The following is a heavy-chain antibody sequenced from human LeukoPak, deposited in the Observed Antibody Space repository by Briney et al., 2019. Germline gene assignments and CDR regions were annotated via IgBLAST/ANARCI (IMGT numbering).Heavy chain of an antibody. J-gene: IGHJ4*02. CDR3: VKAQYDFWSGLDY. V-gene: IGHV3-64D*09. CDR2: ISGNGGST. D-gene: IGHD3-3*01. CDR1: GFTFSSYG. Sequence: GRSLRLSCAASGFTFSSYGMHWVRQAPGKGLEYVSAISGNGGSTYYADSVKGRFTISRDNSKNTLYLQMSSLRTEDTAIYYCVKAQYDFWSGLDYWGQGTLVTVSS.